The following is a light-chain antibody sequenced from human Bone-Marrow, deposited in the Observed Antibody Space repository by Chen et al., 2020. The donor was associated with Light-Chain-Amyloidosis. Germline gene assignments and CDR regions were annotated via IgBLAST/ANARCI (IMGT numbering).Light chain of an antibody. V-gene: IGLV6-57*01. J-gene: IGLJ3*02. CDR3: PSYQGSRQGV. CDR2: EDD. Sequence: NFMLTQPHSVSESPGKTVIISCTRSSGSIATNYVQGYQQRPGSSPTTVIDEDDQRPSGVPDRFYGALYRSATSASLTISGLKPEDEADCACPSYQGSRQGVFGGATKLTVL. CDR1: SGSIATNY.